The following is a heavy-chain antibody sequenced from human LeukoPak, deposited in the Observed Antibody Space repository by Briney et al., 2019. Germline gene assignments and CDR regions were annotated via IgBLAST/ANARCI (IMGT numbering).Heavy chain of an antibody. V-gene: IGHV4-39*07. J-gene: IGHJ4*02. CDR1: GGSINSGNYF. Sequence: PSETLSLTCSVSGGSINSGNYFWAWIRQPPGKGLEWIGSVSYSGNTYYNPSLKSRVTISVDTSKNHFSLKLSSVTAADTAVYYCARVRGYCSGGSCYPDYWGQGTLVTVSS. D-gene: IGHD2-15*01. CDR3: ARVRGYCSGGSCYPDY. CDR2: VSYSGNT.